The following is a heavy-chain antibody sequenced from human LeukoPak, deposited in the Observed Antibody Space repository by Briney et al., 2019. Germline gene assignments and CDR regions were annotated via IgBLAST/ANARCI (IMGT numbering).Heavy chain of an antibody. CDR2: IYSGGGT. D-gene: IGHD6-19*01. Sequence: GGSLRLSCAASGLTFSSYAMHWVRQAPGKGLEWVSVIYSGGGTFYSESVKGRFTISRDYSKNTLYLQMNSLRADDTAVYYCARYSSGPAFWGQGTLVTVSS. J-gene: IGHJ4*02. V-gene: IGHV3-53*01. CDR1: GLTFSSYA. CDR3: ARYSSGPAF.